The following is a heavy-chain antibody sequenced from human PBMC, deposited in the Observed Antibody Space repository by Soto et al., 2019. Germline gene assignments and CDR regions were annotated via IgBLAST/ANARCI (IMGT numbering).Heavy chain of an antibody. CDR1: GDSISGGTYF. D-gene: IGHD1-1*01. CDR3: ARGGRYYYY. J-gene: IGHJ4*01. CDR2: IDNSGTT. V-gene: IGHV4-30-4*02. Sequence: NPSETLSLTCSVSGDSISGGTYFWSWVRQAPGKGPEWIGYIDNSGTTLYTPSLKSRVSMSVDTSENQFSLQLTSVTAADTAIYYCARGGRYYYYWGHGTLVTVSS.